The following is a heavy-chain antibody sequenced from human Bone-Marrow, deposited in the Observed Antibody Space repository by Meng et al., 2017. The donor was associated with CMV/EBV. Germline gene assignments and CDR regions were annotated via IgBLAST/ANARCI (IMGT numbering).Heavy chain of an antibody. V-gene: IGHV3-21*01. CDR3: ARYCSSTSCYYYYGMDV. CDR1: GFTFSDYY. CDR2: ISSSSSYI. J-gene: IGHJ6*02. D-gene: IGHD2-2*01. Sequence: GESLKISCAASGFTFSDYYMNWVRQAPGKGLEWVSSISSSSSYIYYADSVKGRFTISRDNAKNSLYLQMNSLRAEDTAVYYCARYCSSTSCYYYYGMDVWGQGTTVTVSS.